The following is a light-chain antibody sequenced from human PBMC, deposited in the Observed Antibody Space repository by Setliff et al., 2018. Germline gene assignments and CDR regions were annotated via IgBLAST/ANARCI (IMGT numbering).Light chain of an antibody. Sequence: QSVLTQPAAVSGSPGQSIAISCAGTSSDVGGYNYVSWYQQHPGKAPKLMIYEVTKRPSGVSDRFSGSKSGNTASLTISGLQAEDEADYYCLSYTSKTTHALFAGGTKVT. CDR1: SSDVGGYNY. CDR3: LSYTSKTTHAL. J-gene: IGLJ2*01. V-gene: IGLV2-14*03. CDR2: EVT.